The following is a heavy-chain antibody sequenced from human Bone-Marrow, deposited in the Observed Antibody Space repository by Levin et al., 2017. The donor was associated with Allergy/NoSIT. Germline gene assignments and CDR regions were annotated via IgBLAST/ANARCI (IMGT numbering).Heavy chain of an antibody. CDR2: IFSNSAPL. CDR3: AKADHGDYRDDHYSMDV. D-gene: IGHD4-17*01. Sequence: PGGSLRLSCVASGFNFGDYAMHWVRQVPGKGLEWVAGIFSNSAPLDYAASVKGRFTISRDNGKNSLYLQMNSLRVEDTAIYFCAKADHGDYRDDHYSMDVWGRGTTVTVAS. V-gene: IGHV3-9*01. CDR1: GFNFGDYA. J-gene: IGHJ6*02.